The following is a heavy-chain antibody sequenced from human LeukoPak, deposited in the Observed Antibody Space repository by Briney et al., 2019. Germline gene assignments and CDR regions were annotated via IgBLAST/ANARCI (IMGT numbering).Heavy chain of an antibody. J-gene: IGHJ3*02. Sequence: SETLSLTCTVSGYSISSGYYWGWIRQPPGKGLEWIGSIYHSGSTYYNPSLKSRVTMSVDTSKNQFSLKLSSVTAADTAMYYCARVQSFCGGDCYGAFDIWGQGTMVTVSS. CDR3: ARVQSFCGGDCYGAFDI. D-gene: IGHD2-21*01. CDR2: IYHSGST. CDR1: GYSISSGYY. V-gene: IGHV4-38-2*02.